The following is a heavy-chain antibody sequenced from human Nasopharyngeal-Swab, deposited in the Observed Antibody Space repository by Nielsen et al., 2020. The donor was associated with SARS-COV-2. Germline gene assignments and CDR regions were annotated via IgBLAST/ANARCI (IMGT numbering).Heavy chain of an antibody. CDR3: ARGRSSSWHGGYFDY. CDR1: GFTFSSYS. D-gene: IGHD6-13*01. J-gene: IGHJ4*02. Sequence: GGSLRLSCAASGFTFSSYSMNWVRQAPGKGLEWVSSISSSSSYIYYADSVKGRFTIYRDNAKNSLYLQMNSLRAEDTAVYYCARGRSSSWHGGYFDYWGQGTLVTASS. V-gene: IGHV3-21*01. CDR2: ISSSSSYI.